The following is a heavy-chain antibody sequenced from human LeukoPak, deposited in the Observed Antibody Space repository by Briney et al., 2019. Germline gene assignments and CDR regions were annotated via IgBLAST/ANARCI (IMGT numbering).Heavy chain of an antibody. CDR1: GDSISSYY. CDR3: ARVTGYMIEDYFDY. Sequence: SETLSLTCTVSGDSISSYYWSWIRQPPGKGLEWIGYIYYSGSTNYNPSLKSRVTISVDTSKNQFSLKLSSMTAADTAVYYCARVTGYMIEDYFDYWGQGTLVTVSS. CDR2: IYYSGST. V-gene: IGHV4-59*01. J-gene: IGHJ4*02. D-gene: IGHD3-22*01.